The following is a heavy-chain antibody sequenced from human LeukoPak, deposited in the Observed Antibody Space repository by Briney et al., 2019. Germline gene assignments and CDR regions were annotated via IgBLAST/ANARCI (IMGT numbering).Heavy chain of an antibody. D-gene: IGHD3-9*01. CDR1: GYTFTSYY. CDR3: ARSPPSGDILTGYLTHNWFDP. V-gene: IGHV1-46*01. Sequence: GASVKVSCKASGYTFTSYYMHWVRQAPGQGLEWMGIINPSGGSTSYAQKFQGRVTMTRDTSTSTVYMELSSLRSEDTAVYYCARSPPSGDILTGYLTHNWFDPWGQGTLVTVSS. CDR2: INPSGGST. J-gene: IGHJ5*02.